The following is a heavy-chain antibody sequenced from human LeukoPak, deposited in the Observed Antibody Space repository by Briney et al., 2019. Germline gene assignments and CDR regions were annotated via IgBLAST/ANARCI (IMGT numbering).Heavy chain of an antibody. J-gene: IGHJ3*02. CDR1: GFTFSSYS. CDR3: ARDLKYSSSWYLAAFDI. D-gene: IGHD6-13*01. CDR2: ISSSSSYI. Sequence: PGGSLRLSCAASGFTFSSYSMNWVRQAPGKGLEWVSSISSSSSYIYYADSVKGRFTISRDNAKNSLYLQMNSLRAEDTAVYYCARDLKYSSSWYLAAFDIWGQGTMVTVSS. V-gene: IGHV3-21*01.